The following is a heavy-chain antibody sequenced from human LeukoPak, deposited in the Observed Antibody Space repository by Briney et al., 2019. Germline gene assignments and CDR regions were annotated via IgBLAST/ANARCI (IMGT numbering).Heavy chain of an antibody. J-gene: IGHJ4*02. V-gene: IGHV4-39*01. CDR3: ASPGGNRWLQFYHFDY. D-gene: IGHD5-24*01. CDR1: GVSIGSASSY. Sequence: SETLSLTCTVSGVSIGSASSYWAWLRQPPGKGLEWIGIMYYTGGTYYNPSLKSRVTISGDTSKNQFSLKLSSVTAADTAVYYCASPGGNRWLQFYHFDYWGQGTLVTVSS. CDR2: MYYTGGT.